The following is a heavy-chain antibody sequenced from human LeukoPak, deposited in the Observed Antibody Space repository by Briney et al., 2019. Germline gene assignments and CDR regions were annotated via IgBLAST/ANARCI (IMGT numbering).Heavy chain of an antibody. CDR3: ARRSLEAGTFWFDP. D-gene: IGHD6-13*01. CDR2: IYPSRTT. CDR1: GASISSYY. V-gene: IGHV4-4*09. J-gene: IGHJ5*02. Sequence: SETLSLTCTVSGASISSYYWTWVRQPPGKGLEWIGYIYPSRTTNYNPSLKSRVTISADTSKNQFSLKLSSVTAADTAVYYCARRSLEAGTFWFDPWGQGTLVTVSS.